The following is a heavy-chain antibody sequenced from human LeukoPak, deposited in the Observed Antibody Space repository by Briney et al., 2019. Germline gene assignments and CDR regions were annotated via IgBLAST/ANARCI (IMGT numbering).Heavy chain of an antibody. J-gene: IGHJ6*03. CDR2: FFLKGST. CDR1: GYSITSAYY. V-gene: IGHV4-38-2*02. CDR3: ARGFSGNYYMDV. D-gene: IGHD1-26*01. Sequence: PSETLSLTCTVSGYSITSAYYWGWIRQPPGKVLEWIGSFFLKGSTYYNPSLKSRVTISVDTSKNQFSLKLRSVTAADTAVYYCARGFSGNYYMDVWGKGTTVTVSS.